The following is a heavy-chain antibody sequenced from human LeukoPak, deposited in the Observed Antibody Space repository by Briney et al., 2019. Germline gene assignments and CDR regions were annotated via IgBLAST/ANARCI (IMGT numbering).Heavy chain of an antibody. CDR1: GFTFTGCH. Sequence: GGSLRLSCAASGFTFTGCHIHWVRQAPGKGLEWVALIWYDGSKTYYADSVKGRFTVSRDNSKNTLYLQMSSLRAEDTAVYYCAKDSNDYGEYNYFDFWGQGTLVTVSS. V-gene: IGHV3-33*06. CDR2: IWYDGSKT. CDR3: AKDSNDYGEYNYFDF. J-gene: IGHJ4*02. D-gene: IGHD4-17*01.